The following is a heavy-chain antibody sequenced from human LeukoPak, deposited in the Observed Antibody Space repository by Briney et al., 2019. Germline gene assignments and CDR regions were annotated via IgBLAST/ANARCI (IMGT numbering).Heavy chain of an antibody. V-gene: IGHV3-30-3*01. CDR1: GFTFSSYA. D-gene: IGHD6-6*01. CDR3: ARDRIAARSYDYGMDV. CDR2: ISYDGSNK. Sequence: GGSLRLSCAASGFTFSSYAMHWVRQAPGKGLEWVAVISYDGSNKYYADSVKGRFTISRDNSKNTLYLQMNSLRAEDTAVYYCARDRIAARSYDYGMDVWDQGTTVTVSS. J-gene: IGHJ6*02.